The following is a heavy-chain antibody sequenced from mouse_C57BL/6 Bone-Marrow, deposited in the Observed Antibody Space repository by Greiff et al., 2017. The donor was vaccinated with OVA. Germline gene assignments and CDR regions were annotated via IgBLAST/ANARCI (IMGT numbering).Heavy chain of an antibody. CDR1: GYAFTNYL. CDR3: ARHEEGVGYFAWFAY. CDR2: INPGSGGT. Sequence: VQLQQSGAELVRPGTSVKVSCKASGYAFTNYLIEWVKQRPGQGLEWIGVINPGSGGTNYNEKFKGKATLTADKSSSTAYMQLTSLTSEDSAVYFCARHEEGVGYFAWFAYWGQGTLVTVSA. J-gene: IGHJ3*01. D-gene: IGHD2-3*01. V-gene: IGHV1-54*01.